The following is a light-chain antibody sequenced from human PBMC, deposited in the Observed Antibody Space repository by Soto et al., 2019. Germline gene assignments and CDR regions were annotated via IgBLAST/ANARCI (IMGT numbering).Light chain of an antibody. V-gene: IGLV1-44*01. CDR3: TSWDARLTGRL. CDR1: TSNIGSNA. Sequence: QAVVTQPPSASGTPGQRVTFSCSGRTSNIGSNAVNWYQQLPGTAPKLLIYSNDRRPSGVPDRFSGYKSGTSASLAISGLQSEDEADYYSTSWDARLTGRLFGGGTKLTVL. CDR2: SND. J-gene: IGLJ2*01.